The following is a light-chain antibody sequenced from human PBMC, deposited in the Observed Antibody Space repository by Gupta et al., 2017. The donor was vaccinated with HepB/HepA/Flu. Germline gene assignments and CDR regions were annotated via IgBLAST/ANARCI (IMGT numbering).Light chain of an antibody. Sequence: EIVXTQSPGTLSLSXGERATLSCRASQSVSSSYLAWYQQKPGQAPRLLIYGASSRATGIPDRFSGSGSGTDFTLTISRLEPEDSAVYYCQQYGSSPGTFGQGTKVEIK. V-gene: IGKV3-20*01. CDR1: QSVSSSY. CDR2: GAS. J-gene: IGKJ1*01. CDR3: QQYGSSPGT.